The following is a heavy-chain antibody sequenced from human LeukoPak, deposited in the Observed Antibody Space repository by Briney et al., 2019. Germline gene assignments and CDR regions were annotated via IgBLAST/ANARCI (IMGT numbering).Heavy chain of an antibody. D-gene: IGHD1-20*01. Sequence: PSETLSLTCTVSGGSISSYYWTWIRQPAGKGLEWIGRIYTTGSTNYNPSLKSRVTMSVDTSKNQFSLKLSSVTAADTAVYYCARGALVLTGSNWFDPWGQGTLVTVSS. CDR2: IYTTGST. CDR1: GGSISSYY. CDR3: ARGALVLTGSNWFDP. V-gene: IGHV4-4*07. J-gene: IGHJ5*02.